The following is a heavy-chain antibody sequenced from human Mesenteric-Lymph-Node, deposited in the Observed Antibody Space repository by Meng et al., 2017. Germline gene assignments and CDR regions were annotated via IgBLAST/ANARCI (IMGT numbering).Heavy chain of an antibody. CDR1: GGTFSSYA. D-gene: IGHD3-10*01. CDR3: ARSSLLWFGEGFRGHDY. Sequence: SVKVSCKASGGTFSSYAISWVRQAPGQGLEWMGGIIPIFGTANYAQKFQGRVTITADESTSTAYMELSSLRSEDTAVYYCARSSLLWFGEGFRGHDYWGQGTLVTVSS. V-gene: IGHV1-69*13. J-gene: IGHJ4*02. CDR2: IIPIFGTA.